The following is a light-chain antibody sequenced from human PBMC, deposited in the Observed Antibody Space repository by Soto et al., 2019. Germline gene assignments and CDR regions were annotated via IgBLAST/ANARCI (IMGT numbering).Light chain of an antibody. CDR3: NSYTTSSTYV. V-gene: IGLV2-14*03. CDR1: SSDVGGYNY. CDR2: HVN. J-gene: IGLJ1*01. Sequence: QAVMTQPVSVSGTTRKSIAISCTGTSSDVGGYNYVSGYRQHPGKAPKLMIYHVNNRLSGVSNRFSGSKFGNTASLTISVPHAEGEADYYCNSYTTSSTYVFGTGTKVTVL.